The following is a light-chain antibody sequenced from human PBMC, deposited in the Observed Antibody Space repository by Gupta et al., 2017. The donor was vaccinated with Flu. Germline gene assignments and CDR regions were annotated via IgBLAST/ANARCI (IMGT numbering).Light chain of an antibody. J-gene: IGKJ1*01. V-gene: IGKV3-15*01. CDR3: QQYDNWPQT. CDR1: HSISSN. Sequence: ERMMTQSPATLSVSPGERATLSCRASHSISSNLAWYQQKPGQAPRLLIYGASTRATGIPARFSGSGSGTDFTLTISSPQSEDFAVYYCQQYDNWPQTFGQGTKVEIK. CDR2: GAS.